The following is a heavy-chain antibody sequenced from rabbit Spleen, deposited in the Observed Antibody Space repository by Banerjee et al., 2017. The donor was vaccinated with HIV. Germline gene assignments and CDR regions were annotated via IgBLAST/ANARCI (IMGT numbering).Heavy chain of an antibody. J-gene: IGHJ4*01. CDR1: GFDFSRSDW. V-gene: IGHV1S40*01. Sequence: QSLEESGGDLVKPGASLTLTCKTSGFDFSRSDWICWVRQAPGKGLEWIACIDIDGSGSTYYANWARGRFTISKTSSTTVTLQMTSLTAADTATYFCARDRPGSDNFDLWGPGTLVTV. CDR3: ARDRPGSDNFDL. D-gene: IGHD3-1*01. CDR2: IDIDGSGST.